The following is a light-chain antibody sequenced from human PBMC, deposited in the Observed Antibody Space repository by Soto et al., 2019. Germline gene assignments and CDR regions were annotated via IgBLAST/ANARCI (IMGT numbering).Light chain of an antibody. J-gene: IGLJ1*01. Sequence: QSALTQPPSASGPPGQSVTISCTGTSSDVGGSDYVSWYQHHPGKAPKLMIYDVSKRPSGVPDRFSGSKSGNMASLTVSGLQAEDEADYYCISHVGHSNVFGTGTKLTVL. CDR1: SSDVGGSDY. CDR2: DVS. V-gene: IGLV2-8*01. CDR3: ISHVGHSNV.